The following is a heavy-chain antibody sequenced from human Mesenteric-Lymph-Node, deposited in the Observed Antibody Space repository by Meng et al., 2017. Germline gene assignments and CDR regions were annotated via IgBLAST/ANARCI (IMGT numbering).Heavy chain of an antibody. CDR1: VFSLSTGGMC. CDR2: IDWDDDK. D-gene: IGHD6-19*01. V-gene: IGHV2-70*20. CDR3: ARIGGIAVAGKREYYYYYYGMDV. J-gene: IGHJ6*02. Sequence: SGPTLVKRTHTLTLTCTFSVFSLSTGGMCVRWVLQRPGKALEWFALIDWDDDKYSSSSLKTRLTISKDTSKNQVVLTMTNMDPVDTATYYCARIGGIAVAGKREYYYYYYGMDVWGQGTTVTVSS.